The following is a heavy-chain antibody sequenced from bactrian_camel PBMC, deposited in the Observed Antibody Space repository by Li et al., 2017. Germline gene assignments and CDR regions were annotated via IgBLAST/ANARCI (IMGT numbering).Heavy chain of an antibody. CDR2: ETRGERT. V-gene: IGHV3S53*01. CDR3: AADLVTGWNWRSIDHWSY. D-gene: IGHD7*01. J-gene: IGHJ4*01. CDR1: GYTNNRYC. Sequence: QLVESGGGSVQAGGSLRLSCAASGYTNNRYCMGWFRQAPGKEREGVAVGETRGERTIYADSVKGRFTLSVDNAKTTAYLQMNSLKPEDTAMYYCAADLVTGWNWRSIDHWSYWGQGTQVTV.